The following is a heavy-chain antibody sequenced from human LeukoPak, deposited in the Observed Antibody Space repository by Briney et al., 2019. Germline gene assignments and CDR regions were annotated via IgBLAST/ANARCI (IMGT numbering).Heavy chain of an antibody. CDR1: GGSFSGYY. D-gene: IGHD1-26*01. J-gene: IGHJ4*02. CDR2: INHSGST. V-gene: IGHV4-34*01. CDR3: ARGGWGSYYPYYFDY. Sequence: SETLSLTCAVYGGSFSGYYWSWIRQPPGKGLEWIGEINHSGSTNYNPSLKSRVTMSVDTSKNQFSLKLSSVTAADTAVYYCARGGWGSYYPYYFDYWGQGTLVTVSS.